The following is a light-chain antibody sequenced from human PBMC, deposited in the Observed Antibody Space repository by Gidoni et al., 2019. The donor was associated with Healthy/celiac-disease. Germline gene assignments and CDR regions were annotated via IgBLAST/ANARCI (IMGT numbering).Light chain of an antibody. CDR3: QQYYRTPWT. V-gene: IGKV4-1*01. Sequence: DIVMTQSPDSLAVPLGERATINRKSSQSVLYSSNNKNYLAWYQQKPGQPPKLLIYWASPRESGVPYRFSGSGSGTDFTLTISSLEAENVAVYYCQQYYRTPWTFGQGTKVEIK. J-gene: IGKJ1*01. CDR2: WAS. CDR1: QSVLYSSNNKNY.